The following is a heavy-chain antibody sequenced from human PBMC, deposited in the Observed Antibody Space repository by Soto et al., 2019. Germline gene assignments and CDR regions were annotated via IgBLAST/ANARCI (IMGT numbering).Heavy chain of an antibody. Sequence: PEGSLRLSCAPSPFIFSSYEINWVRQAQWQVLEWVSYISSTGTTIYYADSVKGRFSISRVNVKNSLYLQMNRLRSEDTAVYYCAGDLFGDTWLRIGFNYWGEGMLVSVGS. CDR3: AGDLFGDTWLRIGFNY. D-gene: IGHD3-10*02. CDR2: ISSTGTTI. J-gene: IGHJ4*02. CDR1: PFIFSSYE. V-gene: IGHV3-48*03.